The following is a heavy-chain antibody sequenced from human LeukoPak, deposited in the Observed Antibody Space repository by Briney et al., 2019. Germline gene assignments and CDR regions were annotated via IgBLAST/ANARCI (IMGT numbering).Heavy chain of an antibody. CDR2: ISGSGGTT. Sequence: GGSLRLSCAASGFTFSSYAMSWVRQAPGKGLEWVSAISGSGGTTYYADSVKGRFTISRDNSKNTIYLQMNSLRVDDMAVYYCARAPCSGYTCSHDYWGQGTLVTVSS. CDR3: ARAPCSGYTCSHDY. J-gene: IGHJ4*02. V-gene: IGHV3-23*01. D-gene: IGHD2-15*01. CDR1: GFTFSSYA.